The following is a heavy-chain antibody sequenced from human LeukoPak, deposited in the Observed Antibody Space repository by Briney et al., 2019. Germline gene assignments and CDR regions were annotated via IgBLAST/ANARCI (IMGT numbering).Heavy chain of an antibody. V-gene: IGHV3-23*01. D-gene: IGHD3/OR15-3a*01. Sequence: GGSLRLSCAASGFTFSAYAMMGVRQAPGKGLEGVSSIVATYEGTFYADSVQGRFIISRDNSESTVSLQMNSLRAEDTAVYYCARGKAGGLVDLFDPWGQGTLVTVSS. CDR2: IVATYEGT. CDR3: ARGKAGGLVDLFDP. CDR1: GFTFSAYA. J-gene: IGHJ5*02.